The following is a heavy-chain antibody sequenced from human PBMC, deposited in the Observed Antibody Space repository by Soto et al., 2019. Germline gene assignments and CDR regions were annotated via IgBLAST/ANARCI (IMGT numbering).Heavy chain of an antibody. J-gene: IGHJ4*02. Sequence: QVQVVQSGAEVKKPESSVKVSCKPSGGTFNTYTVNWVRLAPGHGLEWMGRFIPILDMANYAQKFQDRVTITADRSTFTAYMELNSLPSDDTAVYYCAITYCRDNSCPRDFDFWGPGNRVTVSS. CDR2: FIPILDMA. CDR3: AITYCRDNSCPRDFDF. D-gene: IGHD2-21*01. CDR1: GGTFNTYT. V-gene: IGHV1-69*02.